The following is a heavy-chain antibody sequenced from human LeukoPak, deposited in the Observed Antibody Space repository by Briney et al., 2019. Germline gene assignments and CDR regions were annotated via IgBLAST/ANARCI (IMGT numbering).Heavy chain of an antibody. CDR1: GYTLIPLF. Sequence: ASVRVSCKVSGYTLIPLFMHWVPQAPGNGLEWMGGFDPEDGETIYAQKFQGRVTMTEDTSTDTAYMELSSLRSYDTAVYYCATDSGTYFLFWGQGTLVTVSS. J-gene: IGHJ4*02. D-gene: IGHD1-26*01. CDR2: FDPEDGET. V-gene: IGHV1-24*01. CDR3: ATDSGTYFLF.